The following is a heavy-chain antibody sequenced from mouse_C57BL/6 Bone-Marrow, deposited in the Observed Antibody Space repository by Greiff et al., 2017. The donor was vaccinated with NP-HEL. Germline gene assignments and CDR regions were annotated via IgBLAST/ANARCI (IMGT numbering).Heavy chain of an antibody. J-gene: IGHJ4*01. CDR3: ARGRRTAQATGYYAMDY. V-gene: IGHV1-55*01. D-gene: IGHD3-2*02. Sequence: QVQLQQPGAELVKPGASVKMSCKASGYTFTSYWITWVKQRPGQGLEWIGDIYPGSGSTNYTEKFKSKATLTVDTSSSTAYMQLRDLTSEDSAVYYCARGRRTAQATGYYAMDYWGQGASVTASP. CDR1: GYTFTSYW. CDR2: IYPGSGST.